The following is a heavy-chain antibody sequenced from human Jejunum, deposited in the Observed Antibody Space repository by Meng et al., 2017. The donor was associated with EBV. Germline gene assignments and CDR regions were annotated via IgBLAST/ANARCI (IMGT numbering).Heavy chain of an antibody. D-gene: IGHD4-11*01. Sequence: VQLGGSGGGLVQPGVSLALSCAASGFAFSSYDLSWVRQAPGKGLEWVSSITGGGGGTYYADSVKGRFTVSRDNSKNTLYLQLNSLRADDTAIYYCANTYNFQYWGQGTLVTVSS. V-gene: IGHV3-23*04. J-gene: IGHJ4*02. CDR3: ANTYNFQY. CDR1: GFAFSSYD. CDR2: ITGGGGGT.